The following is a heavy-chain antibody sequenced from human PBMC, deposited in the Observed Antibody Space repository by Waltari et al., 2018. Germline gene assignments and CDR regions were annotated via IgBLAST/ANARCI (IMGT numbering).Heavy chain of an antibody. Sequence: QVQLQESGPGLVKPSETLSLTCTVSGGSISSHYWSWIRQPPGKGLEWIGYIYYSGSPNDNPSLKSRVTISVDTTKNQFSLKLSSVTAADTTVYYCARVYDYGDYAWFDPWGQGTLVTVSS. J-gene: IGHJ5*02. CDR3: ARVYDYGDYAWFDP. CDR2: IYYSGSP. CDR1: GGSISSHY. V-gene: IGHV4-59*11. D-gene: IGHD4-17*01.